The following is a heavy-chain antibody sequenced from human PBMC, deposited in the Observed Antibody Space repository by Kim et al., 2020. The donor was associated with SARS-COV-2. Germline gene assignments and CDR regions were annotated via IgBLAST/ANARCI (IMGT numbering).Heavy chain of an antibody. Sequence: GGSLRLSCAASRFTFSIYAMSWVRQAPGKGLEWVSTISDSGSSTYYADSVKGRFTMSRDNSKNTLYLQMNSLRAEDTAVYYCVRDSPRYCGGVGCYSPDYWGQGTLVTVSS. CDR1: RFTFSIYA. D-gene: IGHD2-15*01. CDR3: VRDSPRYCGGVGCYSPDY. J-gene: IGHJ4*02. CDR2: ISDSGSST. V-gene: IGHV3-23*01.